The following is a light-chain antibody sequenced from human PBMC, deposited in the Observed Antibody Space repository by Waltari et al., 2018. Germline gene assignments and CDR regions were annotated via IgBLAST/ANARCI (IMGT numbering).Light chain of an antibody. Sequence: DIQLTQSPSSLSASVGDRVTITCRASQDISNFLAWYQPKPGKVPNLLIYGASTLQSGVPSRFSGSGSETDFTLTTSSLQPEDVASNNCQKYNSAPQTFGQGTKVEIK. J-gene: IGKJ1*01. V-gene: IGKV1-27*01. CDR3: QKYNSAPQT. CDR1: QDISNF. CDR2: GAS.